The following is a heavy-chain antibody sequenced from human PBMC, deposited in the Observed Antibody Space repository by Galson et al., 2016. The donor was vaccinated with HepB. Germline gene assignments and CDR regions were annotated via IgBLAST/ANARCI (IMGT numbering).Heavy chain of an antibody. D-gene: IGHD6-6*01. CDR3: ARRIAARPTLDY. V-gene: IGHV4-39*01. CDR1: GGSISSSTDY. Sequence: ETLSLTCTVSGGSISSSTDYWDWIRQPPGKGLEWIGSIYYRGNTYYNPSLKSRVTISVDTSKNQFSLNVTSVTAADTAVYYCARRIAARPTLDYWGQGTLVTVSS. CDR2: IYYRGNT. J-gene: IGHJ4*02.